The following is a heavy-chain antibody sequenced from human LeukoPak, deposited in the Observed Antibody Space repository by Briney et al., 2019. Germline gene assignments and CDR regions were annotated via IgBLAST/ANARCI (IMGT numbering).Heavy chain of an antibody. CDR2: INHSGST. CDR3: ARVRGWWEPYYFDY. V-gene: IGHV4-34*01. D-gene: IGHD6-19*01. Sequence: SETLSLTCTVSGGSIRSYYWSWIRQPPGKGLEWIGEINHSGSTNYNPSLKSRVTISVDTSKNQFSLKLSSVTAADTAVYYSARVRGWWEPYYFDYWGQGTLVTVSS. J-gene: IGHJ4*02. CDR1: GGSIRSYY.